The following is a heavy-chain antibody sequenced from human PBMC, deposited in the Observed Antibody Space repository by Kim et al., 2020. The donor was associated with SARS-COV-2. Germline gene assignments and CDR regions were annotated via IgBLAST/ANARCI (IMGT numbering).Heavy chain of an antibody. J-gene: IGHJ6*02. CDR2: ISSSGSTI. CDR1: GFTFSSYE. D-gene: IGHD3-10*01. CDR3: ARENSGRFGESYGMDV. Sequence: GGSLRLSCAASGFTFSSYEMNWVRQAPGKGLEWVSYISSSGSTIYYADSVKGRFTISRDNAKNSLYLQMNSLRAEDTAVYYCARENSGRFGESYGMDVWGQGTTVTVSS. V-gene: IGHV3-48*03.